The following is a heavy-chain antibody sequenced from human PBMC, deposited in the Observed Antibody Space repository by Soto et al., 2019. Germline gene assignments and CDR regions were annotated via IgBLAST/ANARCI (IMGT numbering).Heavy chain of an antibody. CDR2: IFHTGST. D-gene: IGHD1-1*01. CDR3: ARGATATTARGAFDI. V-gene: IGHV4-31*03. J-gene: IGHJ3*02. CDR1: AGSISSPGYY. Sequence: QVQLQESGPGLMQPSQTLSLTCSVSAGSISSPGYYWSWIRQPPGKGLEWLGYIFHTGSTDYNPALKSRLTMSVDTSKNQFSLKLTSVTAADTALYYCARGATATTARGAFDIWGQGTMVTVSS.